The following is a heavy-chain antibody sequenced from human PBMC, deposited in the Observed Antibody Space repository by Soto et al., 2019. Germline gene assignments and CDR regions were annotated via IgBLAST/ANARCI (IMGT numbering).Heavy chain of an antibody. Sequence: SVKVSCKASGGTFSSYAISWVRQAPGQGLEWMGGIIPIFGTANYAQKFQGRVTITADESTSTAYMELSSLRSEDTAVYYCARHSRGGRTHAFDIWGQGTMVTVSS. CDR3: ARHSRGGRTHAFDI. CDR1: GGTFSSYA. V-gene: IGHV1-69*13. CDR2: IIPIFGTA. D-gene: IGHD2-15*01. J-gene: IGHJ3*02.